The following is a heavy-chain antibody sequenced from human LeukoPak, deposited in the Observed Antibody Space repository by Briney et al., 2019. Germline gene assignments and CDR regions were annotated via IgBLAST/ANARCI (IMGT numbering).Heavy chain of an antibody. V-gene: IGHV4-59*08. CDR3: ATLRGDYYDSRAYDL. CDR2: IYYSGST. Sequence: SETLSLTCTVPGGSISSYYWSWIRQPPGKGLEWIGYIYYSGSTNYNPSLKSRVTISVDTSKNQFSLKLSSVTAADTAVYYCATLRGDYYDSRAYDLWGQGTMVTVSS. CDR1: GGSISSYY. D-gene: IGHD3-22*01. J-gene: IGHJ3*01.